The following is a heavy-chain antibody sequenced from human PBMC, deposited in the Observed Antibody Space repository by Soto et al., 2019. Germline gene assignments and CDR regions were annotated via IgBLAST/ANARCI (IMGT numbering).Heavy chain of an antibody. J-gene: IGHJ5*02. CDR2: IWYDGSNK. Sequence: QVQLVESGGGVVQPGRSLRLSCAASGFTFSSYGMHWVRQAPGKGLEWVAVIWYDGSNKYYADSVKGRFTISRDNSKNTLYLQMNSLRAEDTAVYYCARDTTVTTEGWFDPWGQGTLVTVSS. V-gene: IGHV3-33*01. CDR1: GFTFSSYG. CDR3: ARDTTVTTEGWFDP. D-gene: IGHD4-17*01.